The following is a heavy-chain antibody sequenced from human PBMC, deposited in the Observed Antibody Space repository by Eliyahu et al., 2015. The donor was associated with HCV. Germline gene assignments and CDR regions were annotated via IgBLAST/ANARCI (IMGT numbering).Heavy chain of an antibody. CDR2: IXWDDDK. CDR1: GXSXSTSGVG. CDR3: AHLTSLTAAAGGRKFDY. Sequence: QITLKESGPTLVKPTQTLTLTCTFSGXSXSTSGVGVGWIRQPPGKALEWLALIXWDDDKRYSPSLKSRLTITKDTSKNQVVLTMTNMDPVDTATYYCAHLTSLTAAAGGRKFDYWGQGTLVTVSS. J-gene: IGHJ4*02. V-gene: IGHV2-5*02. D-gene: IGHD6-13*01.